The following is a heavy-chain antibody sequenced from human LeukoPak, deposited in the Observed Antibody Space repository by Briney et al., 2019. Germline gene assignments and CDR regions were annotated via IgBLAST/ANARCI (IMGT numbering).Heavy chain of an antibody. J-gene: IGHJ6*04. CDR1: GFSFSVYW. D-gene: IGHD3-10*02. V-gene: IGHV3-74*01. CDR2: IKTDGSIT. CDR3: AELGITMIGGV. Sequence: GGSLRLSCAAPGFSFSVYWMHWVRQAPGKGPVWVSRIKTDGSITDYADFVKGRFTISRDNAKNTLYLQMNSLRAEDTAVYYCAELGITMIGGVWGKGTTVTISS.